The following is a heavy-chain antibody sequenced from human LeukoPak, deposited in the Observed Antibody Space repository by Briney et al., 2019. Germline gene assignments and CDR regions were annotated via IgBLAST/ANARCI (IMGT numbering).Heavy chain of an antibody. J-gene: IGHJ4*02. D-gene: IGHD3-22*01. CDR2: ISYDGSNN. CDR1: GFTFSSYG. CDR3: AKMAYDSSGSAH. Sequence: GGALRLSCAASGFTFSSYGMHWVRQAPGKVLYRVAVISYDGSNNYYADSVKGRFTISRENSKNTVYLQMNSLRAEDTAVYYCAKMAYDSSGSAHWGQGTLVTVST. V-gene: IGHV3-30*18.